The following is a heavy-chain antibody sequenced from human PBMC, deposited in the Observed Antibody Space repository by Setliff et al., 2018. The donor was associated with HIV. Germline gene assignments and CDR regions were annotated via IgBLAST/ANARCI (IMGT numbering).Heavy chain of an antibody. D-gene: IGHD6-6*01. CDR3: ARDRSMTSRESNWFDP. CDR2: INPKTGDT. V-gene: IGHV1-2*06. J-gene: IGHJ5*02. CDR1: GYTFTDYF. Sequence: VSCKASGYTFTDYFMHWVRQAPGQGLEWMGRINPKTGDTKYKQKFQGRVTMTRDASINTAYMELSSLTSDDTAVYYCARDRSMTSRESNWFDPWGQGTLVT.